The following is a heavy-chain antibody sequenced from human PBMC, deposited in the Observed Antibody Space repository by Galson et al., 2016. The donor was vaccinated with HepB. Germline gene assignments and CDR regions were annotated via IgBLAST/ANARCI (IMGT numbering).Heavy chain of an antibody. CDR3: ARAPVTSTTCCYYFDY. J-gene: IGHJ4*02. CDR2: IGDT. V-gene: IGHV3-13*01. CDR1: GFTFSSYD. Sequence: SLRLSCAASGFTFSSYDMHWVRQVTGKGLEWVSGIGDTYYPGSVKGRFTISKDNSKNTLYLQMNSLRAEDTAVYYCARAPVTSTTCCYYFDYWGQGTLVTVSS. D-gene: IGHD2-2*01.